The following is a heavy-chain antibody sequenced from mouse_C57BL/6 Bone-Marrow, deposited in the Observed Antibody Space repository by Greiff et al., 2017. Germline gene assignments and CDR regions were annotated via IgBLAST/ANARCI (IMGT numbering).Heavy chain of an antibody. CDR2: IWSGGST. J-gene: IGHJ1*03. V-gene: IGHV2-2*01. CDR1: GFSLTSYG. Sequence: VQLQQSGPGLVQPSQSLSITCTVSGFSLTSYGVHWVRHSPGKGLEWLGVIWSGGSTDYNAAFISRLSISKDNSKSQVFFKMNSLQADATAIYYCARNPSLPEYHWYFDVWGTGTTVTVSS. CDR3: ARNPSLPEYHWYFDV. D-gene: IGHD5-1*01.